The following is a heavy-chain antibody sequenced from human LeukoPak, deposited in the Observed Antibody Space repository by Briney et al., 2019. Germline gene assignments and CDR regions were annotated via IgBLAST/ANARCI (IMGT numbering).Heavy chain of an antibody. CDR1: GFTSSSYA. Sequence: GRSLRLSCAASGFTSSSYAMHWVRQAPGKGLEWVAVISYDGSNKYYADSVKGRFTISRDNSKNTLYLQMNSLRAEDTAVYYCARVKYSGSCYVDYWGQGTLVTVSS. D-gene: IGHD1-26*01. CDR2: ISYDGSNK. J-gene: IGHJ4*02. CDR3: ARVKYSGSCYVDY. V-gene: IGHV3-30-3*01.